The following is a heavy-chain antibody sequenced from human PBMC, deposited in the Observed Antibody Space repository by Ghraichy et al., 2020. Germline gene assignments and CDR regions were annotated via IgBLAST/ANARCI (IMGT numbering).Heavy chain of an antibody. V-gene: IGHV3-53*01. CDR1: GFTVSSNY. Sequence: LSLTCAASGFTVSSNYMNWVRQAPGKGLEWVSVIYSGGSTYYADSVKGRFTISRYNSKNTLYLQMNSLRAEDTAVYYCARGFCSGGSCYLPTPYYYYMDVWGKGTTVTVSS. CDR3: ARGFCSGGSCYLPTPYYYYMDV. J-gene: IGHJ6*03. D-gene: IGHD2-15*01. CDR2: IYSGGST.